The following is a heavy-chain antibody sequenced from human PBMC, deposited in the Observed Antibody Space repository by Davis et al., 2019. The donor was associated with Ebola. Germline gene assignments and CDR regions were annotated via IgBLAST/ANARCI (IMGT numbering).Heavy chain of an antibody. CDR3: AKDDAPQAVAGTSYYYYGMDV. D-gene: IGHD6-19*01. J-gene: IGHJ6*04. V-gene: IGHV3-66*01. CDR2: INSGSST. Sequence: GESLKISCAASGFTVSSYYMGWVRQAPGKGLEWVSVINSGSSTYYADSVKGRFTISRDNSKNALYLQMNSLRAEDTAVYYCAKDDAPQAVAGTSYYYYGMDVWGKGTTVTVSS. CDR1: GFTVSSYY.